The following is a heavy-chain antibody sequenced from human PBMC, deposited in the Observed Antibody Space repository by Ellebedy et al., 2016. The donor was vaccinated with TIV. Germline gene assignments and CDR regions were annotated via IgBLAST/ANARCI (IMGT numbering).Heavy chain of an antibody. CDR1: GFTFNRYA. D-gene: IGHD2/OR15-2a*01. CDR2: ISCSGVKT. J-gene: IGHJ4*02. CDR3: TKVSGAVFSAGYYLDY. V-gene: IGHV3-23*01. Sequence: GESLKISXGASGFTFNRYAMTWVRQAPGKGLEWVSSISCSGVKTNYAYSVRGRFTISRDNSQNTLYLQMNSLRAEDTAVYFCTKVSGAVFSAGYYLDYWGQGTLATVSS.